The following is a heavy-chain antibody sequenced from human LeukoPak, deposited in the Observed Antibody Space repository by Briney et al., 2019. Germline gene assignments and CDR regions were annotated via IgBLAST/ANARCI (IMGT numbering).Heavy chain of an antibody. Sequence: ASVKVSCKASGGTFSSYAISWVRQAPGKGLEWMGGFDPEDGETIYAQKFQGRVTMTEDTSTDTAYMELSSLRSEDTAVYYCATYSMTTPLEDWFDPWGQGTLVTVSS. CDR1: GGTFSSYA. J-gene: IGHJ5*02. D-gene: IGHD4-11*01. CDR3: ATYSMTTPLEDWFDP. CDR2: FDPEDGET. V-gene: IGHV1-24*01.